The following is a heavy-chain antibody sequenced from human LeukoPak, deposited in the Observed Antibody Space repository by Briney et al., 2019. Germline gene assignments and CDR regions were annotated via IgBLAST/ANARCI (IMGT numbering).Heavy chain of an antibody. CDR2: INSDGSTT. CDR3: ARGLEYNSGYTLGY. CDR1: GFTFSSYW. V-gene: IGHV3-74*01. J-gene: IGHJ4*02. Sequence: GGSLRLSCVASGFTFSSYWMHWVRQAPGKGLVWVSRINSDGSTTNYADSVKGRFTISRDNAKNTLYLQMSSLRVEDTAVYYCARGLEYNSGYTLGYWGQGTLVPVSS. D-gene: IGHD5-24*01.